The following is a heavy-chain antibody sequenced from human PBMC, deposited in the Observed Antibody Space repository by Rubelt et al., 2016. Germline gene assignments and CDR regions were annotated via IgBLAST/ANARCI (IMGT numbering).Heavy chain of an antibody. CDR2: VYYNGKT. V-gene: IGHV4-59*01. CDR3: LRAVGPSSGFDI. D-gene: IGHD1-26*01. CDR1: GGSISTYS. J-gene: IGHJ4*02. Sequence: QVQLQESGPGLVKPSETLSLTCTVSGGSISTYSWTWVRQSPGKGLEWIGYVYYNGKTDYNPSLRSRVTISVDTSKSQFSLGLTFMTAGETAVYYWLRAVGPSSGFDIWGPGIPVTVSS.